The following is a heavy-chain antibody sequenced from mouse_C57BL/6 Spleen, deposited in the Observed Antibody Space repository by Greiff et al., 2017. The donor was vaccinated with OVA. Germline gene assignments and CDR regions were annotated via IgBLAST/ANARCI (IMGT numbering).Heavy chain of an antibody. V-gene: IGHV1-39*01. D-gene: IGHD4-1*01. CDR1: GYSFTDYN. Sequence: VHVKQSGPELVKPGASVKISCKASGYSFTDYNMNWVKQSNGKSLEWIGVINPNYGTTSYNQKFKGKATLTVDQSSSTAYMQLNSLTSEDSAVYYCAIGKFYAMDYWGQGTSVTVSS. CDR3: AIGKFYAMDY. CDR2: INPNYGTT. J-gene: IGHJ4*01.